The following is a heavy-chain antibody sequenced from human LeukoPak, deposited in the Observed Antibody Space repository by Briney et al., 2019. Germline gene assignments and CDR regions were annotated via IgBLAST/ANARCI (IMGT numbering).Heavy chain of an antibody. D-gene: IGHD3-22*01. CDR2: IKSKTDGGTT. Sequence: GGSLRLSCAASGFTFSDAWMNWVRQAPGKGLEWVGRIKSKTDGGTTDYDATVKGRFTISRDDSKNTLYLQMNSLKSEDTALYYCTTDPPPNYYYDSSGYYILNSLGYWGQGTLVTVSS. V-gene: IGHV3-15*01. J-gene: IGHJ4*02. CDR3: TTDPPPNYYYDSSGYYILNSLGY. CDR1: GFTFSDAW.